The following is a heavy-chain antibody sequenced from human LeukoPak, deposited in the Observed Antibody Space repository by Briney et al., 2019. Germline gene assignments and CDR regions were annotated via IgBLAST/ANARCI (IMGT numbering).Heavy chain of an antibody. CDR2: INPSGGST. CDR1: GYTFTSYY. Sequence: ASVKVSCKASGYTFTSYYMHWVRQAPGQGLEWMGIINPSGGSTSYAQKFQGRVTMTRDMSTSTVYMELSSLRSEDTAVYYCARGGGDSGSYSSLTHHYYYYYMDVWGKETTVTVSS. J-gene: IGHJ6*03. V-gene: IGHV1-46*01. D-gene: IGHD1-26*01. CDR3: ARGGGDSGSYSSLTHHYYYYYMDV.